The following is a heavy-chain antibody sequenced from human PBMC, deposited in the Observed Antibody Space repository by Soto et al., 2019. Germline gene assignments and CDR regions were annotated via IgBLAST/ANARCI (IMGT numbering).Heavy chain of an antibody. J-gene: IGHJ4*02. Sequence: ETLSLTCTVSGASMNDYYGSWIRQSPGKGLEHIGYLHYNGFAEYSPSLRSRVSISMDTSKNQFSLKLSSVTAADTAIYYCARSGHIFAGVFWGQGILVTVSS. CDR1: GASMNDYY. D-gene: IGHD3-16*01. V-gene: IGHV4-59*01. CDR3: ARSGHIFAGVF. CDR2: LHYNGFA.